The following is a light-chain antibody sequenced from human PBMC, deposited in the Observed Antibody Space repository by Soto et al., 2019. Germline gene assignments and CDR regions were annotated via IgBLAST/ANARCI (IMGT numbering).Light chain of an antibody. Sequence: ETVLTQSPGTLSLSPGEGATLSCRASQSVSRRLAWYQHRPGQSPRLLISGASMRASGVPVRFSGSGSGTDFTLTISRLEPEDFAVYYCQHYGETPITFGLGTRLEIK. CDR3: QHYGETPIT. CDR2: GAS. J-gene: IGKJ5*01. V-gene: IGKV3-20*01. CDR1: QSVSRR.